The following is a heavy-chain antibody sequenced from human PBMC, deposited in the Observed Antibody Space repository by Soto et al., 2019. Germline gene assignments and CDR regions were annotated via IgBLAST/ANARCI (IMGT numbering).Heavy chain of an antibody. V-gene: IGHV1-69*01. D-gene: IGHD3-22*01. J-gene: IGHJ4*02. Sequence: QVQLVQSGAEVRKPGSSVKVSCKASGGTLSRHAPTWVRQAPGQGLEWMGGMIPSFGTAHHAQKFQGRVTIIADESTSTVYMELRSLRYDDTAMYYCARGWGYDSNDYYYAYWGQGTLVIVAS. CDR3: ARGWGYDSNDYYYAY. CDR1: GGTLSRHA. CDR2: MIPSFGTA.